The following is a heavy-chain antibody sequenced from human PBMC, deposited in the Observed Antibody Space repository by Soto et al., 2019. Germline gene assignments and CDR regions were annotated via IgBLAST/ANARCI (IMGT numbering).Heavy chain of an antibody. V-gene: IGHV3-7*05. Sequence: EVQLVQSGGALVQPGGSLRLSCAASGFSFGTYWMIWVRQAPGKGLEWVANIGPDGRETSYVDSVKGRFTISRDNAQNSLYLQLSSLGVEDTATYYCARAQSWAVFWGQGALVTVSS. CDR3: ARAQSWAVF. CDR1: GFSFGTYW. J-gene: IGHJ4*02. CDR2: IGPDGRET. D-gene: IGHD3-10*01.